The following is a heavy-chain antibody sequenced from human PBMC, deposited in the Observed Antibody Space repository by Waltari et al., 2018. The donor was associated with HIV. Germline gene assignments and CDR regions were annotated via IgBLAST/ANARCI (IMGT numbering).Heavy chain of an antibody. CDR1: GGPFSSYA. J-gene: IGHJ5*02. CDR2: IIPIFGTA. V-gene: IGHV1-69*01. Sequence: QVQLVQSGAEVKKPGSSVKVSCKASGGPFSSYAISWVRHAPGQGLEWMGGIIPIFGTANYAQKFQGRVTITADESTSTAYMELSSLRSEDTAVYYCARGGVGQRGVGGSFDPWGQGTLVTVSS. CDR3: ARGGVGQRGVGGSFDP. D-gene: IGHD3-16*01.